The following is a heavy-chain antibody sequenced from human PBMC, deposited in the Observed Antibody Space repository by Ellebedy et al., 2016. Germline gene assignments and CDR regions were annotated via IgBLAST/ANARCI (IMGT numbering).Heavy chain of an antibody. D-gene: IGHD2-8*01. CDR1: GGSISDNY. CDR2: SNQSGRT. Sequence: SETLSLTXAVSGGSISDNYWTWVRQAQGKGLEWIGASNQSGRTTHYNPSLKSRVTISTDRSKNEFYLTLSPVTAADTAVYYCARIPLYFVGMDVWGLGTTVTVSS. J-gene: IGHJ6*02. V-gene: IGHV4-34*01. CDR3: ARIPLYFVGMDV.